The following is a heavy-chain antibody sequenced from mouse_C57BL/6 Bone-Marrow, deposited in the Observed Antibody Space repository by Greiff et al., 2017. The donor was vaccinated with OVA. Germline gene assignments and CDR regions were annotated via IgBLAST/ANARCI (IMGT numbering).Heavy chain of an antibody. Sequence: QVQLQQPGAELVKPGASVKMSCKASGYTFTSYWITWVKQRPGQGLEWIGDIYPGSGSTNYNEKFKSKATLTVDTSSSTAYMQLSSLTSEDSAVYYCARRQLRPNYLDYWGQGTTLTVSS. CDR3: ARRQLRPNYLDY. V-gene: IGHV1-55*01. D-gene: IGHD3-2*02. CDR2: IYPGSGST. CDR1: GYTFTSYW. J-gene: IGHJ2*01.